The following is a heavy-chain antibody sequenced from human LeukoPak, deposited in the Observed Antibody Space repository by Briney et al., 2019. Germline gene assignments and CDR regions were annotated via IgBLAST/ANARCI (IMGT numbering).Heavy chain of an antibody. CDR1: GGSITDYY. D-gene: IGHD1-26*01. Sequence: SETLSLTRTVSGGSITDYYWSWILQPAGKGLESFGHIYKSGSTDYNPSLKSRVTMSMDTSKSQFSLNLRSVTAADTAVYYCARDDRVSGTLLRWFDPWGQGTLVTVSS. J-gene: IGHJ5*02. V-gene: IGHV4-4*07. CDR3: ARDDRVSGTLLRWFDP. CDR2: IYKSGST.